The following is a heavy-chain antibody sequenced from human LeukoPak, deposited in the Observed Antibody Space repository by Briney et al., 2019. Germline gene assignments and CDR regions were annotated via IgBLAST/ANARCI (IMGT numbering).Heavy chain of an antibody. V-gene: IGHV3-11*04. CDR1: GFTFSDYY. Sequence: GGSLRLSCAASGFTFSDYYMSWIRQAPGKGLEWVSYISSSGSTIYYADSVKGRFTISKDNAKNSLYLQMNSLRAEDTAVYYCARDYCSGGSCYDYWGQGTLVTVSS. J-gene: IGHJ4*02. CDR3: ARDYCSGGSCYDY. D-gene: IGHD2-15*01. CDR2: ISSSGSTI.